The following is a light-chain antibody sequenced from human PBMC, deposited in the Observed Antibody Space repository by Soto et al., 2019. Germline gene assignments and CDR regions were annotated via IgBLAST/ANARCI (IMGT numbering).Light chain of an antibody. Sequence: QSALTQPPSASGSPGQSVTISCTGTSSDVGGYNYVSWYQQHPGKAPKLMIYEVSKRPSGVPDRFSGSKSGNTASLTVSGLQAEDEADYYCSSYADSNILFGGGTKLTVL. CDR1: SSDVGGYNY. V-gene: IGLV2-8*01. J-gene: IGLJ3*02. CDR2: EVS. CDR3: SSYADSNIL.